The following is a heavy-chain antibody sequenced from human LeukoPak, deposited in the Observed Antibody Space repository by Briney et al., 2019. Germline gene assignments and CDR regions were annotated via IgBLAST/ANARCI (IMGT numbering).Heavy chain of an antibody. CDR1: GFTFSSYS. CDR2: ISSSSSYI. J-gene: IGHJ4*02. D-gene: IGHD7-27*01. V-gene: IGHV3-21*01. CDR3: ARDTLGAFDY. Sequence: MTGGSLRLSCAASGFTFSSYSMNWVRQAPGKGLEWVSSISSSSSYIYYADSVKGRFTISRDSAKNSLYLQMNSLRAEDTAVYYCARDTLGAFDYWGQGTLVTVSS.